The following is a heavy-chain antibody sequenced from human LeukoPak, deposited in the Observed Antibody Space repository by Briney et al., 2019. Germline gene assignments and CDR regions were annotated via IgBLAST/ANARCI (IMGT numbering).Heavy chain of an antibody. CDR2: IYTSGST. D-gene: IGHD2-2*01. CDR3: AGVVVPAAMGYFYYYIHV. V-gene: IGHV4-4*07. J-gene: IGHJ6*03. Sequence: SETLSLSCTVSGGSISSYYRSWIRQPAGKGLEWIGRIYTSGSTNYNPSLKSRVTVSVDTSKNQFSLKLSSVTAADTAVYYCAGVVVPAAMGYFYYYIHVWAKGTTVTVSS. CDR1: GGSISSYY.